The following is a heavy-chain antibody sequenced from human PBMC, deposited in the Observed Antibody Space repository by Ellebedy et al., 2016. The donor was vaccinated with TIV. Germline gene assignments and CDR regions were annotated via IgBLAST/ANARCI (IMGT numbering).Heavy chain of an antibody. J-gene: IGHJ2*01. V-gene: IGHV4-34*01. CDR1: GGSFSGYY. CDR2: INHSGST. Sequence: MPSETLSLTCAVYGGSFSGYYWSWIRQPPGKGLEWIGEINHSGSTNYNPSLKSRVPISVDTSKNQFSLKLSSVTAAYTAVYYCERGYRGSGYFDLWGRGTLVTVSS. CDR3: ERGYRGSGYFDL. D-gene: IGHD1-14*01.